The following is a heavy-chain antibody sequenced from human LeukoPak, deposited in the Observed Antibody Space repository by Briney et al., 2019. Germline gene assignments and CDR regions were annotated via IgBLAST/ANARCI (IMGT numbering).Heavy chain of an antibody. D-gene: IGHD4-17*01. CDR2: IYYSGST. J-gene: IGHJ4*02. CDR1: GGSISSYY. Sequence: SETLSLTCTVSGGSISSYYWSWIRQPPGKGLEWIGYIYYSGSTNYSPSLKSRVTISVDTSKDQFSLKLSSVTAADTAVYYCARATTVYTNFLDYWGQGTLVTVSS. CDR3: ARATTVYTNFLDY. V-gene: IGHV4-59*01.